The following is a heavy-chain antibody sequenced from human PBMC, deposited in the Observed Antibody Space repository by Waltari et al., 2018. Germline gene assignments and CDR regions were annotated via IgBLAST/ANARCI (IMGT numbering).Heavy chain of an antibody. J-gene: IGHJ3*02. Sequence: QVQLQESGPGLVKPSETLSLTCTVSGGSISSYSWSWIRQPPGKGLEWIGYIYYSGSTNYNPSLKSRVTISVDTSKNQFSLKLSSVTATDTAVYYCARFERAGHDAFDIWGQGTMVTVSS. V-gene: IGHV4-59*08. D-gene: IGHD6-13*01. CDR3: ARFERAGHDAFDI. CDR1: GGSISSYS. CDR2: IYYSGST.